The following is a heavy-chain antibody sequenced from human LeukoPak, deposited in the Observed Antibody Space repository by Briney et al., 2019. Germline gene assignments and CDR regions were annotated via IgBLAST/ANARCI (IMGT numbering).Heavy chain of an antibody. CDR2: FSGSGGST. J-gene: IGHJ4*02. CDR3: AKQGCSGGSCYFDY. Sequence: PGGSLRLSCAASGFTFSSYAMSWVRQAPGKGLEWVTEFSGSGGSTYYADSVKGRFTISRDNSKNTLYLQMDSLRAEDTAVYYCAKQGCSGGSCYFDYWGQGTLVTVSS. CDR1: GFTFSSYA. V-gene: IGHV3-23*01. D-gene: IGHD2-15*01.